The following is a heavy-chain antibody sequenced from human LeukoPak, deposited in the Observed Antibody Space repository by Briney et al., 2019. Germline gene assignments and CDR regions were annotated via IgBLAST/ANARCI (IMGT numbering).Heavy chain of an antibody. CDR1: GYTFNRNG. CDR3: AKAGRGTYYYFDY. Sequence: ASVKISCKASGYTFNRNGIIWVRQAPGQGLEWMGWISGYSTNTKYAQKVQARITMTSGASSSTVYMELTSLTSDDTAVYYCAKAGRGTYYYFDYWGQGTLVTVSS. CDR2: ISGYSTNT. V-gene: IGHV1-18*01. D-gene: IGHD1-26*01. J-gene: IGHJ4*02.